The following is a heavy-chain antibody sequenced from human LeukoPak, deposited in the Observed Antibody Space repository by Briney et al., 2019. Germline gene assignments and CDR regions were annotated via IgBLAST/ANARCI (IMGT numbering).Heavy chain of an antibody. Sequence: PGGSLRLSCAASGFTFINYAMSWVRQTPGKGLEWVSATVGGRPDTYHADSVRGRFTVSRDNSMNTLYLQMNSLRVEDTAVYYCTKAPVRSCTGTFCYPFGYWGQGILVTVSS. D-gene: IGHD2-8*02. CDR2: TVGGRPDT. J-gene: IGHJ4*02. CDR3: TKAPVRSCTGTFCYPFGY. V-gene: IGHV3-23*01. CDR1: GFTFINYA.